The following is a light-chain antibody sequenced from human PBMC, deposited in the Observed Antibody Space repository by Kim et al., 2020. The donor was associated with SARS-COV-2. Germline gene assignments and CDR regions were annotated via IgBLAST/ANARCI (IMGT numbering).Light chain of an antibody. J-gene: IGLJ3*02. CDR2: EDD. Sequence: KTVTISCTRSSGSIASNDVQWYQLRPGSAPTTVIYEDDQRPSGAPDRFSGSIDSSSNSASLTISGLKTEDEADYYCQSYDTSNSWVFGGGTKLTVL. V-gene: IGLV6-57*03. CDR1: SGSIASND. CDR3: QSYDTSNSWV.